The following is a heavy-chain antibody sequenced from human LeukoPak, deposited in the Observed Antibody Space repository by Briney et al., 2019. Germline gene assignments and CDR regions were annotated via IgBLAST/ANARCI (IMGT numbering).Heavy chain of an antibody. J-gene: IGHJ4*02. V-gene: IGHV3-74*01. CDR1: GFTFSSYW. CDR3: ARAGYGSGSYYCY. CDR2: INSDGSST. D-gene: IGHD3-10*01. Sequence: GGSLRLSCAASGFTFSSYWTHWVRQAPGKGLVWVSRINSDGSSTSYADSVKGRFTISRDNAKNTLYLQMNSLRAEDTAVYYCARAGYGSGSYYCYWGQGTLVTVSS.